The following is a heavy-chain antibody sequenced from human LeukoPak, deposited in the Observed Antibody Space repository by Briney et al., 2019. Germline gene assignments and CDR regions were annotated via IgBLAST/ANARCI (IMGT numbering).Heavy chain of an antibody. V-gene: IGHV3-33*01. Sequence: GGSLRLSCAASGFTFSSYGMHWVRQAPGKGLEWVAVIWYDGGNKYYADSVKGRFTISRDNSKNTLYLQMNSLRAEDTAVYYCARDSIAAAGDYYYGMDVWGQGTTVTVSS. J-gene: IGHJ6*02. CDR3: ARDSIAAAGDYYYGMDV. CDR2: IWYDGGNK. D-gene: IGHD6-13*01. CDR1: GFTFSSYG.